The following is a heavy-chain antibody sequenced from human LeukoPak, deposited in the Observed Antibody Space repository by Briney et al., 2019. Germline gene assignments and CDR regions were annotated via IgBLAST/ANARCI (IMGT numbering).Heavy chain of an antibody. Sequence: GGSLRLSCAASGFTFSSYGMHWVRQAPGKGLEWVSSISSSSSYIYYADSVKGRFTISRDNAKNSLYLQMNSLRAEDTAVYYCARTRGEGAAFDIWGQGTMVTVSS. J-gene: IGHJ3*02. D-gene: IGHD7-27*01. V-gene: IGHV3-21*01. CDR2: ISSSSSYI. CDR1: GFTFSSYG. CDR3: ARTRGEGAAFDI.